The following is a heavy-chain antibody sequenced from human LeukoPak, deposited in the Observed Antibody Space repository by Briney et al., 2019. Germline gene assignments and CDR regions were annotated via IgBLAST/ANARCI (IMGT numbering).Heavy chain of an antibody. CDR1: GYTFTSYG. CDR3: ARVWDYVWGSYRLNDY. Sequence: ASVKVSCKASGYTFTSYGISWLRQAPGQGLEWMGWISAYNGNTNYAQKLQGRVTMTTDTSTSTAYMELRSLRSDDTAVYYCARVWDYVWGSYRLNDYWGQGTLVTVSS. V-gene: IGHV1-18*01. D-gene: IGHD3-16*02. J-gene: IGHJ4*02. CDR2: ISAYNGNT.